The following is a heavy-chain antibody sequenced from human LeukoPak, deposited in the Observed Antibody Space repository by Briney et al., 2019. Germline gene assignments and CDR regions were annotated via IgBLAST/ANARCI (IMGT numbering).Heavy chain of an antibody. CDR2: INHSGST. V-gene: IGHV4-34*01. Sequence: SETLSLTCAVYGGSFSGYYWSWIRQPPGKGLEWIGEINHSGSTNYNPSLKSRVTISVGTSKNQFSLKLSSVTAADTAVYYCARVFVTTVTKYNWFDPWGQGTLVTVSS. CDR3: ARVFVTTVTKYNWFDP. CDR1: GGSFSGYY. J-gene: IGHJ5*02. D-gene: IGHD4-17*01.